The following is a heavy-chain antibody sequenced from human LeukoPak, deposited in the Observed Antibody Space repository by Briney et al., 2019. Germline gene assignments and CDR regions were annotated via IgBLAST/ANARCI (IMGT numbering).Heavy chain of an antibody. CDR1: GDSISSTGYY. J-gene: IGHJ4*02. Sequence: PSETLSLSCTVSGDSISSTGYYWGWIRQSPGKGLEWIGSIYYTGRTIYNPSLKSRVTISVDTSKNQFSLKLSSVTAADTAVYYCARGVYSSSWHTFDYWGQGTLVTVSS. D-gene: IGHD6-13*01. CDR2: IYYTGRT. V-gene: IGHV4-39*01. CDR3: ARGVYSSSWHTFDY.